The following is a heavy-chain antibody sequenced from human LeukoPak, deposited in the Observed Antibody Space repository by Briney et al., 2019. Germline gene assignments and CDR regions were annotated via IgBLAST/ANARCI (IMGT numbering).Heavy chain of an antibody. Sequence: ASVKVSCKASGYAFTNYDIHWMRQANGQGLEWMGRMNPDNGNTDTAQQFQGRVTITRNTSISKVYMELSSLTSEDTAAYYCAKGGYSTGWFSPWYFDLWGRGTLVTVSS. V-gene: IGHV1-8*03. D-gene: IGHD6-19*01. J-gene: IGHJ2*01. CDR1: GYAFTNYD. CDR3: AKGGYSTGWFSPWYFDL. CDR2: MNPDNGNT.